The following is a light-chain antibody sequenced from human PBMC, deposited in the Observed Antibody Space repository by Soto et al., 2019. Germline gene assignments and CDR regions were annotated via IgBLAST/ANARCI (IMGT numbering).Light chain of an antibody. V-gene: IGLV2-8*01. CDR1: SSDVGGYNF. J-gene: IGLJ2*01. CDR2: EVS. Sequence: QSVLTQPPFASGSPGQSVTISCTGTSSDVGGYNFVSWYQQHPGKAPKLMIFEVSKRPSGVPDRFSGSKSDNTASLTVSGLQAEDEADYYCSSYAGSNNVIFGAGTKVTVL. CDR3: SSYAGSNNVI.